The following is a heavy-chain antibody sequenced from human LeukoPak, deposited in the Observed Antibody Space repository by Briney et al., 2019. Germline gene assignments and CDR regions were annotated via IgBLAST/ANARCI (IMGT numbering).Heavy chain of an antibody. D-gene: IGHD2-8*01. J-gene: IGHJ4*02. Sequence: GGSLRLSCAASGFIFSAYGMHWVRQAPGKGLEWVAFIWHDGTNKDYADPVKGRFTISRDNSANTLFLQVNSLRAEDTALYYCAATSRMGYFDYWGQGTLVTVSS. V-gene: IGHV3-30*02. CDR3: AATSRMGYFDY. CDR2: IWHDGTNK. CDR1: GFIFSAYG.